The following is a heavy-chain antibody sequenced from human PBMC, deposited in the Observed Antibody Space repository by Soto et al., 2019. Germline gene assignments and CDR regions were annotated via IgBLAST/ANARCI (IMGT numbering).Heavy chain of an antibody. V-gene: IGHV4-4*02. D-gene: IGHD6-19*01. CDR1: GGSISSSNW. Sequence: SETLSLTCAVSGGSISSSNWWSWVRQPPGKGLEWIGEIYHSGSTNYNPSLKSRVTISVDKSKNQFSLKLSSVTAADTAVYYCARAYSSSPNGSGWYEFDIWGQGTMVTVSS. CDR3: ARAYSSSPNGSGWYEFDI. CDR2: IYHSGST. J-gene: IGHJ3*02.